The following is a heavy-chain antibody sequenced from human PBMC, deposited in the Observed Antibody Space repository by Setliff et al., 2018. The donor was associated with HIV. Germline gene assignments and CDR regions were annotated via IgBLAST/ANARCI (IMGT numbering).Heavy chain of an antibody. Sequence: GGSLRLSCEVSGFTFSIYGMHWVRQAPGKGLEWVAFIRYDGSNKYYVDSVKGRFTISRDNSKYTLYLQMNSLRAEDTAVYYCAKGYYYNSGGGRVRAFDIWGQGTMVTVS. D-gene: IGHD3-22*01. CDR3: AKGYYYNSGGGRVRAFDI. CDR2: IRYDGSNK. CDR1: GFTFSIYG. J-gene: IGHJ3*02. V-gene: IGHV3-30*02.